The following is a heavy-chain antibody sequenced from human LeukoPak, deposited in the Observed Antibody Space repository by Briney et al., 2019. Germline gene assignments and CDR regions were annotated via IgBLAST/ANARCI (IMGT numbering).Heavy chain of an antibody. Sequence: PSETLSLTCAVYGGSFSGYYWSWIRQPPGKGLEWIGEINHSGSTNYNPSLKSRVTISVDTSKNQFSLKLSSVTAADTAVYYCARLRVRWSGSTTRQDDYWGQGTLVTVSS. D-gene: IGHD3-3*01. CDR2: INHSGST. V-gene: IGHV4-34*01. CDR3: ARLRVRWSGSTTRQDDY. CDR1: GGSFSGYY. J-gene: IGHJ4*02.